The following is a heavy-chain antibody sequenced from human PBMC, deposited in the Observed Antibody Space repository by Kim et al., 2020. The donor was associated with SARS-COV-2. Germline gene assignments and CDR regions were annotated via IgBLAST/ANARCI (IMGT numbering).Heavy chain of an antibody. CDR2: ISGSGGST. V-gene: IGHV3-23*01. CDR3: AKGWDNDERQVTYYFVY. Sequence: GGSLRLSCAASGFTFSSYAMSWVRQAPGKGLEWVSAISGSGGSTYCADSVKGRFTISRDNSKNTLYLQMNSLRAEDTAVYYCAKGWDNDERQVTYYFVYWGERTLVTVSA. J-gene: IGHJ4*02. CDR1: GFTFSSYA. D-gene: IGHD1-1*01.